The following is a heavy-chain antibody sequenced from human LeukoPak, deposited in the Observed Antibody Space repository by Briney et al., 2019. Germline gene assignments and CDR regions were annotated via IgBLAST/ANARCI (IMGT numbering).Heavy chain of an antibody. J-gene: IGHJ4*02. CDR2: INSDGGST. Sequence: GGSLRLSCTASGFTFSSYWMHWVRQAPGKGLVWVSRINSDGGSTSYADSVKGRFTISRDNARDTLYLQMNSLRAEDTAVYYCARRIQGMAPYYFDYWGQGTLVTVSS. D-gene: IGHD5-24*01. CDR3: ARRIQGMAPYYFDY. CDR1: GFTFSSYW. V-gene: IGHV3-74*01.